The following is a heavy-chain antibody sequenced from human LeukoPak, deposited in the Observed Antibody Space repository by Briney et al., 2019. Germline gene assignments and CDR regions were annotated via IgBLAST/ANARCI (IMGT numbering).Heavy chain of an antibody. CDR2: IYYSGST. J-gene: IGHJ4*02. Sequence: SETLSLTCTVSGGSISSSSYYWGWIRQPPGKGLEGIWRIYYSGSTYYNPSLKSRVTISVDTSKNQFSLKLSSVTAADTAVYYCARLSRSGYVNDKGGSIDYWGQGTLVTVSS. CDR3: ARLSRSGYVNDKGGSIDY. CDR1: GGSISSSSYY. D-gene: IGHD5-12*01. V-gene: IGHV4-39*01.